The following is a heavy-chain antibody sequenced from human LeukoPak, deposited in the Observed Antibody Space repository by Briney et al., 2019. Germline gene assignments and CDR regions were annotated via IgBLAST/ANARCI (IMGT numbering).Heavy chain of an antibody. CDR2: IYSGGST. J-gene: IGHJ4*02. Sequence: PGGSLRLSCAASGFTFDDYAMHWVRQAPGKGLEWVSVIYSGGSTYYADSVKGRFTISRDNSKNTLYLQMNSLRAEDTAAYYCARLTMVRGVINYWGQGTLVTVSS. D-gene: IGHD3-10*01. V-gene: IGHV3-66*04. CDR3: ARLTMVRGVINY. CDR1: GFTFDDYA.